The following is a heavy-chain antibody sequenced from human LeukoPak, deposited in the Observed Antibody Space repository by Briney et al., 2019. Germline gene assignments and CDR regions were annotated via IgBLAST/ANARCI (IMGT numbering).Heavy chain of an antibody. V-gene: IGHV1-69*05. CDR2: IIPIFGTA. CDR1: GGTFSSYA. Sequence: SVKVSCKASGGTFSSYAISWVRQAPGQGLEWMGGIIPIFGTANYAQKFQGRVTITTDEATSTAYMELSSLRSEDTAVYYCARSPAKVFYYYYYMDVWGKGTTVTVSS. J-gene: IGHJ6*03. D-gene: IGHD6-25*01. CDR3: ARSPAKVFYYYYYMDV.